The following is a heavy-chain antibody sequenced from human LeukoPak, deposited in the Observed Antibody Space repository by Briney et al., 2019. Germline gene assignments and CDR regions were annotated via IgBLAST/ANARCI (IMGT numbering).Heavy chain of an antibody. CDR3: AKDLSSAITSALVLDV. J-gene: IGHJ6*02. V-gene: IGHV3-9*01. D-gene: IGHD3-22*01. CDR1: GFTFDDYA. CDR2: ITWNRDNI. Sequence: GGSLRLSCAASGFTFDDYAMHRVRQAPGKGLEWVSGITWNRDNIGYGDSVKGRFTISRDNVKNALYLQMNSLRPEDTALYYCAKDLSSAITSALVLDVWGQGTTVIVSS.